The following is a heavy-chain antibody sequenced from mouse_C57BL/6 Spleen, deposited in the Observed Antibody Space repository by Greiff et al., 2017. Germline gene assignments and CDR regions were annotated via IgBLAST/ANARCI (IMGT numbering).Heavy chain of an antibody. V-gene: IGHV1-64*01. CDR2: IHPNSGST. J-gene: IGHJ4*01. D-gene: IGHD2-13*01. CDR1: GYTFTSYW. CDR3: GADCDYDAMDY. Sequence: QVQLQQPGAELVKPGASVKLPCKASGYTFTSYWMHWVKQRPGQGLEWIGMIHPNSGSTNYNEKLKSKATLTVEKYSSTAYMHLSSLTSEDAAVYYCGADCDYDAMDYWGQGTSVTVSS.